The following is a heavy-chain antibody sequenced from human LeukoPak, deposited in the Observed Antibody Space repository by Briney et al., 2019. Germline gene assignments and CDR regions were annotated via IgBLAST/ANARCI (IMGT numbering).Heavy chain of an antibody. Sequence: GGSLRLSCAASGFTFSDYYMSWIRQAPGKGLEWVSYISSSGSTIYYADSVKGRFTISRDNAKNSLYLQMNSLRAEDTAVYYCARVRRQNGARFLEFDYYYMDVWGKGTTVTVSS. V-gene: IGHV3-11*01. CDR2: ISSSGSTI. CDR3: ARVRRQNGARFLEFDYYYMDV. D-gene: IGHD3-3*01. CDR1: GFTFSDYY. J-gene: IGHJ6*03.